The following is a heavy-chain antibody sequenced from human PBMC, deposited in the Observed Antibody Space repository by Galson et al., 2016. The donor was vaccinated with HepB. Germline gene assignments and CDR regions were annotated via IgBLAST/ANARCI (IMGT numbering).Heavy chain of an antibody. Sequence: SLRLSCAASGFTFSNYSLNWVRQAPGKGLEWVAVISDDGSNKYYADSVKGRFTISRDNSKNTLYLQMNSLRAEDTAVFYCARDEFWTGPPSASFSFDYWGQGTLVTVSS. J-gene: IGHJ4*02. D-gene: IGHD3/OR15-3a*01. CDR1: GFTFSNYS. V-gene: IGHV3-30*03. CDR3: ARDEFWTGPPSASFSFDY. CDR2: ISDDGSNK.